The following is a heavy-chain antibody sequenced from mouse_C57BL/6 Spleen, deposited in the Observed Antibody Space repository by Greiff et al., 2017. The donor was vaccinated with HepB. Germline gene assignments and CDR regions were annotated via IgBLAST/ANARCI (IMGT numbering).Heavy chain of an antibody. D-gene: IGHD2-2*01. V-gene: IGHV1-52*01. CDR2: IDPSDSET. CDR3: ARGYDRYAMDY. CDR1: GYTFTSYW. J-gene: IGHJ4*01. Sequence: QVQLQQPGAELVRPGSSVKLSCKASGYTFTSYWMHWVKQRPIQGLEWIGNIDPSDSETHYNQKFKDKATLTVDKSSSTAYMQLSSLTSEDSAFYYCARGYDRYAMDYWGQGTSVTVSS.